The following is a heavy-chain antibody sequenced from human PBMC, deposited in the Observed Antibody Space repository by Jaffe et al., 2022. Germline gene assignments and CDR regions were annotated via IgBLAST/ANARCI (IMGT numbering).Heavy chain of an antibody. J-gene: IGHJ6*03. CDR2: INHSGST. CDR3: ARGRAYYDILTGYYGNYYYYYMDV. V-gene: IGHV4-34*01. D-gene: IGHD3-9*01. CDR1: GGSFSGYY. Sequence: QVQLQQWGAGLLKPSETLSLTCAVYGGSFSGYYWSWIRQPPGKGLEWIGEINHSGSTNYNPSLKSRVTISVDTSKNQFSLKLSSVTAADTAVYYCARGRAYYDILTGYYGNYYYYYMDVWGKGTTVTVSS.